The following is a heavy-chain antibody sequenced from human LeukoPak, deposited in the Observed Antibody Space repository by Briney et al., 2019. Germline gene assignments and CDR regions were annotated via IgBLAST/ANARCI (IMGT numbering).Heavy chain of an antibody. CDR1: GFTFSSYW. J-gene: IGHJ3*02. V-gene: IGHV3-23*01. Sequence: GGSLRLSCAASGFTFSSYWMSWVRQAPGKGLEWVSAVSGSGGSTYYADSVKGRFTISRDNSKNTLYLQMNSLRAEDTAVYYCAKDETLAARPMGAFDIWGQGTMVTVSS. CDR3: AKDETLAARPMGAFDI. D-gene: IGHD6-6*01. CDR2: VSGSGGST.